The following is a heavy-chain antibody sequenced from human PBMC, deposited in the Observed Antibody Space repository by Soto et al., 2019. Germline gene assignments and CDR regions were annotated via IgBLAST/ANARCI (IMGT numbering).Heavy chain of an antibody. J-gene: IGHJ4*02. CDR2: ISGSGEST. CDR1: GFTFSSYA. Sequence: EVQLLESGGGLVQPGGSLRLSCAASGFTFSSYAMSWVRQGPGKGLEWVSGISGSGESTYYADSVKGRFTISRDNSKNTLYLQMNSLRAEDTAVYYCAKGYSSGSYYFDYWGQGTLVTVSS. CDR3: AKGYSSGSYYFDY. D-gene: IGHD6-19*01. V-gene: IGHV3-23*01.